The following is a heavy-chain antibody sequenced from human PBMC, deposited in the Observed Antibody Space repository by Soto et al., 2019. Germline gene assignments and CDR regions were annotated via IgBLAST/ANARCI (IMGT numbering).Heavy chain of an antibody. CDR2: IYYSGST. Sequence: SETLSLTCTVSGGSISSSSYYWGWIRQPPGKGLEWIGSIYYSGSTYYNPSLKSQVTISVDTSKNQFSLKLSSVTAADTAVYYCASTYYYGSGSYSWFAPWGQGTLVTVSS. CDR3: ASTYYYGSGSYSWFAP. J-gene: IGHJ5*02. D-gene: IGHD3-10*01. CDR1: GGSISSSSYY. V-gene: IGHV4-39*01.